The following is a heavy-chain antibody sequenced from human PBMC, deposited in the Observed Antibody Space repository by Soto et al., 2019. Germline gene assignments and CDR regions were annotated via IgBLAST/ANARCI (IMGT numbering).Heavy chain of an antibody. V-gene: IGHV4-39*01. CDR3: ASNGYSSSWAAFDI. D-gene: IGHD6-13*01. Sequence: TSETLSLTCTVSGGSISSSSYYWGWLRQPPGKGLEWIGSIYYSGSTYYNPSLKSRVTISVDTSKNQFSLKLSSVTAAATAVYYCASNGYSSSWAAFDIWGQGTMVTAS. CDR2: IYYSGST. CDR1: GGSISSSSYY. J-gene: IGHJ3*02.